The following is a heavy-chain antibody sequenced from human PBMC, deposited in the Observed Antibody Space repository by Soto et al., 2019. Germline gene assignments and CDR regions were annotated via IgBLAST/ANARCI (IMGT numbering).Heavy chain of an antibody. CDR3: ARVAFSYFGMDV. D-gene: IGHD3-3*02. Sequence: SETLSLTCSVPGGAISSYYWSWVRQPAGKGLEWIGRVFSSGSTNYNASLKSRVTMSIDTSKNEVSLTLRSVTAADTGVYYCARVAFSYFGMDVWGPGTAVTVSS. CDR1: GGAISSYY. CDR2: VFSSGST. V-gene: IGHV4-4*07. J-gene: IGHJ6*02.